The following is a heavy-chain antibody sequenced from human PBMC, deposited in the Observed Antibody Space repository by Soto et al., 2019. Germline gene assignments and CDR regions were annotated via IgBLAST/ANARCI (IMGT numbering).Heavy chain of an antibody. V-gene: IGHV1-2*02. CDR3: ARGRDDASQFYSPHGMDV. D-gene: IGHD2-15*01. CDR1: VCHLRAYY. CDR2: IDPMTGGT. Sequence: GSVKVSFKSSVCHLRAYYIHLVRQAPARGLGWVGLIDPMTGGTDYEERLRDRVTMTRDTSINTAYMELRGLRSDDTAIYFCARGRDDASQFYSPHGMDVWGQGTTVTVSS. J-gene: IGHJ6*02.